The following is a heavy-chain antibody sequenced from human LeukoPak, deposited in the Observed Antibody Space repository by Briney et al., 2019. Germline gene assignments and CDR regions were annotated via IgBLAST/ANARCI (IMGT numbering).Heavy chain of an antibody. Sequence: GGSLRLSCAASGFTFSSYAMSWVRQAPGKGLEWVSAISGSGGSTYCADSVKGRFTISRDNSKNTLYLQMNSLRAEDTAVYYCAKGGGTYSSSWYLIDYWGQGTLVTVSS. J-gene: IGHJ4*02. CDR3: AKGGGTYSSSWYLIDY. V-gene: IGHV3-23*01. CDR2: ISGSGGST. CDR1: GFTFSSYA. D-gene: IGHD6-13*01.